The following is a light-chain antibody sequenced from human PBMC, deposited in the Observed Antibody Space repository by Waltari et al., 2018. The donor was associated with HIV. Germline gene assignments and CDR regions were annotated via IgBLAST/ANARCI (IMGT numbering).Light chain of an antibody. V-gene: IGLV2-14*03. J-gene: IGLJ2*01. Sequence: QSVLTQPASVSGSPGQSITISCTGTNDDIGSYIYVSWYQQHPGKAPKLLMYDVSSRPSGVSDRFSGSKSGHTASLTISGIQTEDEAHYYCTSYTSLTTVVFGGGTKPTVL. CDR2: DVS. CDR1: NDDIGSYIY. CDR3: TSYTSLTTVV.